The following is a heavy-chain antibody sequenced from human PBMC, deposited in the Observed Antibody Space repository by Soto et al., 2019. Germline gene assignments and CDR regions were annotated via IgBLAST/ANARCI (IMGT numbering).Heavy chain of an antibody. Sequence: SGPTLVNPTQTLTLTCTFSGFSLSTSGMCVSWIRQPPGKALEWLALIDWDDDKYYSTSLKTRLTISKDTSKNQVVLTMTNMDPVDTATYYCARIPGIAVADYYYYYGMDVWGQGTTVTVSS. CDR2: IDWDDDK. CDR3: ARIPGIAVADYYYYYGMDV. D-gene: IGHD6-19*01. J-gene: IGHJ6*02. V-gene: IGHV2-70*01. CDR1: GFSLSTSGMC.